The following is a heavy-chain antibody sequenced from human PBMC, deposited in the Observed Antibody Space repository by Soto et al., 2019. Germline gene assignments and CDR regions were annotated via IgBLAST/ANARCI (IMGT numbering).Heavy chain of an antibody. J-gene: IGHJ6*02. CDR1: GFTFSSYA. CDR2: ISGSGGST. V-gene: IGHV3-23*01. CDR3: AKDPRRSGGRGGMDV. D-gene: IGHD2-15*01. Sequence: EVQLLESGGGVVQPGGSLRLSCAASGFTFSSYAMSWVRQAPGKGLEWVSAISGSGGSTYYADSVKGRFTISRDNSKNTLYLQMNSLRAEDTAVYYCAKDPRRSGGRGGMDVWGQGTTVTVSS.